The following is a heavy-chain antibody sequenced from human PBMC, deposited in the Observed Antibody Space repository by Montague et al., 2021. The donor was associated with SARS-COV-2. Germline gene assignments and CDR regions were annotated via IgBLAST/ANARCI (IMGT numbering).Heavy chain of an antibody. CDR1: GASRRTKNYY. D-gene: IGHD3-16*02. J-gene: IGHJ4*02. V-gene: IGHV4-39*01. CDR2: ISYSATS. Sequence: SETLSLTCTFSGASRRTKNYYWGWIRQLPGKGLEWIGSISYSATSYSNPSLKSRVTMSVDTSRNQLSLNLSSVTVADTAVYYCARLGITLGGVIVIRYYFDYWGQGTLVTVSS. CDR3: ARLGITLGGVIVIRYYFDY.